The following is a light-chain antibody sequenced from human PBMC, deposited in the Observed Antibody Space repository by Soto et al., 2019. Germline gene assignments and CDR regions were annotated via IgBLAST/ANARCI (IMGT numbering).Light chain of an antibody. J-gene: IGKJ1*01. Sequence: EIVLTQSPGTLSLSPGERATLSCRASQSVSSYLAWYQQKPGQAPRLLIYGASSRATGIPDSFSGSGSGTDFTLNISRLEPEDFAVYYCQQYGRPSRTFAQVTKVEIK. CDR3: QQYGRPSRT. CDR2: GAS. CDR1: QSVSSY. V-gene: IGKV3-20*01.